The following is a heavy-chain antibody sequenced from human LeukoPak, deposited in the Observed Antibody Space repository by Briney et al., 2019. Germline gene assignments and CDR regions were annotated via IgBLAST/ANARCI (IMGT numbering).Heavy chain of an antibody. V-gene: IGHV4-31*03. CDR2: IYYSGST. J-gene: IGHJ4*02. D-gene: IGHD4-17*01. Sequence: SETLSLTCTVSGGSISSGGYYWSRIRQHPGKGLEWIGYIYYSGSTYYNPSLKSRVTISVDTSKNQFSLKLSSVTAADTAVYYCARVDYGDYRFDYWGQGTLVTVSS. CDR1: GGSISSGGYY. CDR3: ARVDYGDYRFDY.